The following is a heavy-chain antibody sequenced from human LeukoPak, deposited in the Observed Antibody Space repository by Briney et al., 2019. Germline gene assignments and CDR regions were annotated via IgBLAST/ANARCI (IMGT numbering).Heavy chain of an antibody. CDR3: ARATRGYGFDY. CDR2: IYYSGST. Sequence: TSETLSLTCTVSGGSISSYYWSWIRQPPGKGLEWIGYIYYSGSTNYNPSLKSRVTISVDTSKSQFSLKLSSVTAADTAVYYCARATRGYGFDYWGQGTLVTVSS. D-gene: IGHD6-13*01. V-gene: IGHV4-59*08. J-gene: IGHJ4*02. CDR1: GGSISSYY.